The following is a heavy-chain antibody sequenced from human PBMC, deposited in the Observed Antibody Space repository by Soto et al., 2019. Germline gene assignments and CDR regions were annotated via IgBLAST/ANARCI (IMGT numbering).Heavy chain of an antibody. J-gene: IGHJ4*02. V-gene: IGHV3-21*01. Sequence: LSCAASGFTFSNYGMNWVRQAPGKGLEWVSSISSTTNYIYYADSMKGRFTVSRDNAKNSVYLEMNSLSAEDTAVYYCARESEDLTSNFDYWGQGTLVTVSS. CDR2: ISSTTNYI. CDR3: ARESEDLTSNFDY. CDR1: GFTFSNYG.